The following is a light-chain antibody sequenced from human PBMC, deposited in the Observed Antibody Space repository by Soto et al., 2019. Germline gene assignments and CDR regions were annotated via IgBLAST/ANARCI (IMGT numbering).Light chain of an antibody. Sequence: DIQMTQSPSILSASVGDRVTITCRASQSISSWLAWYQQKPGKAPNLLIYKASHLENGVPSRFSGSGSGTEFTLTISSLQPGDFATYYCQHYNIYPWTFCQGSKVDVK. J-gene: IGKJ1*01. V-gene: IGKV1-5*03. CDR3: QHYNIYPWT. CDR2: KAS. CDR1: QSISSW.